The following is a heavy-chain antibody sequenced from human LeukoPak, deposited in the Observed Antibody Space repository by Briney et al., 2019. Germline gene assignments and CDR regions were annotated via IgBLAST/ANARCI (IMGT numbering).Heavy chain of an antibody. CDR3: ATESQRYYYDDSGLDY. J-gene: IGHJ4*02. Sequence: GGSLRLSCAASEFTFSSYGMHWVRKAPGKGLEWVAVISYDGSNKYYADSVKGRFTISRDNSKNTLYLQMNSLRAEDTAVYHCATESQRYYYDDSGLDYWGQGTLVTVSS. D-gene: IGHD3-22*01. CDR2: ISYDGSNK. V-gene: IGHV3-30*03. CDR1: EFTFSSYG.